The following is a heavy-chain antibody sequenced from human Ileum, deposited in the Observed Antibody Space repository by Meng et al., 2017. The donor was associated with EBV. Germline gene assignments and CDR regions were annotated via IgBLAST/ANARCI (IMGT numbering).Heavy chain of an antibody. J-gene: IGHJ4*02. Sequence: QVQLPGSGPGLGKPSGPRSLICVVFDGSISSSNWWSWVRQPPGKGLEWIGQIYYSGSPSYNPSLKSRVTMSVDKSKNQVSLNLNSVTAADTALYYCARHSGYNQGYWGQGTLVTVSS. CDR1: DGSISSSNW. V-gene: IGHV4-4*02. CDR3: ARHSGYNQGY. D-gene: IGHD5-24*01. CDR2: IYYSGSP.